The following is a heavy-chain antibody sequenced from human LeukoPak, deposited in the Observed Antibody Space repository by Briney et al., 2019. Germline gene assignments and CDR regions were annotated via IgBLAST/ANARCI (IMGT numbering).Heavy chain of an antibody. J-gene: IGHJ4*02. CDR2: IYYSGST. CDR3: ACHVAAAGTGFDY. Sequence: SETLSLTCTVSGGSISSYYWSWIRQPPGKGLEWIGYIYYSGSTNYNPSLKSRVTISVDTSKNQFSLKLSSVTAADTAVYYCACHVAAAGTGFDYWGQGTLVTVSS. D-gene: IGHD6-13*01. V-gene: IGHV4-59*01. CDR1: GGSISSYY.